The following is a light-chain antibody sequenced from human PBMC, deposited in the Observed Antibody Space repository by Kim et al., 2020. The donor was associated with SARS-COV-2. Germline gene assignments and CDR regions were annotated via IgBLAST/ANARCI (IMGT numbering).Light chain of an antibody. CDR3: QVWDSSSDHPV. J-gene: IGLJ3*02. CDR1: NIGSKS. Sequence: SYELTQPPSVSVAPGKTARITCGGNNIGSKSVHWYQQKPGQAPVVVIYYDSDRPSGIPERFSGSNSGNTATLTISRVEAGDEADYYCQVWDSSSDHPVFG. V-gene: IGLV3-21*04. CDR2: YDS.